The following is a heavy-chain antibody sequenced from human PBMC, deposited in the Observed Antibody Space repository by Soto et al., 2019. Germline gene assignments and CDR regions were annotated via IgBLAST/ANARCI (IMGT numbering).Heavy chain of an antibody. V-gene: IGHV1-2*02. D-gene: IGHD4-17*01. CDR2: INPNSGGT. CDR1: GYTFTGYY. CDR3: ARDQHDYVDSNLNNWLDP. J-gene: IGHJ5*02. Sequence: GASVKVSCKASGYTFTGYYMHWVRQAPGQGLEWMGWINPNSGGTNYAQKFQGRVTMTRDTSISTAYMELSRLRSDDTAVYYCARDQHDYVDSNLNNWLDPWGQGPLVTVYS.